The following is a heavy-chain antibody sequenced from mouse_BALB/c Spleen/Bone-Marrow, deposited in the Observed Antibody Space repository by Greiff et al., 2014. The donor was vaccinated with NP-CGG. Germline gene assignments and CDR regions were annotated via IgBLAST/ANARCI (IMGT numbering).Heavy chain of an antibody. D-gene: IGHD2-4*01. CDR1: GYTFTSYW. J-gene: IGHJ2*01. CDR2: IYPGSGDT. Sequence: EVKLMESGTILARPGASVKLSCKASGYTFTSYWMHWIKQRPGQGLEWIGAIYPGSGDTNYNQKFKAKAKLTAVTSTSTAYMQRSSLTKEDSAVYYCTRRGITTGAIDYWGQGTTVTVSS. CDR3: TRRGITTGAIDY. V-gene: IGHV1-5*01.